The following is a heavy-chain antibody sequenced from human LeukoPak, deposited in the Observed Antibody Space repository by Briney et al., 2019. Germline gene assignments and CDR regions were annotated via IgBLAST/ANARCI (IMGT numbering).Heavy chain of an antibody. CDR3: AVGRSYYFDY. Sequence: GGSLRLSCAASGFTFSSYGMHWVRQAPGKGLEWVAVIWYDGSNKFYADSVKGRFTISRDNAKNSLYLQMNSLRAEDTAVYYCAVGRSYYFDYWGQGTLVTVSS. V-gene: IGHV3-33*03. CDR1: GFTFSSYG. CDR2: IWYDGSNK. J-gene: IGHJ4*02. D-gene: IGHD1-26*01.